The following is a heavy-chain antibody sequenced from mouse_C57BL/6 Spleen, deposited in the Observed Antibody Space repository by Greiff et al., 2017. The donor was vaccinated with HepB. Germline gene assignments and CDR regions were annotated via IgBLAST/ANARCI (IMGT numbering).Heavy chain of an antibody. D-gene: IGHD4-1*01. CDR3: ARAAAGPYFDY. CDR1: GYTFTDYY. V-gene: IGHV1-18*01. Sequence: EVKLQESGPELVKPGASVKISCKASGYTFTDYYMDWVKQSHGKSLEWIGDINPNNGGTIYNQKFKGKATLTVDKSSSTAYMELRSLTSEDTAVYYCARAAAGPYFDYWGQGTTLTVSS. J-gene: IGHJ2*01. CDR2: INPNNGGT.